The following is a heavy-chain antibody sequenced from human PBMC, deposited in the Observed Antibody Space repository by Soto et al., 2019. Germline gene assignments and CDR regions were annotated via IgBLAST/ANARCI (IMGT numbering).Heavy chain of an antibody. CDR1: GFTFSSYW. Sequence: EVQLVESGGGLVQPGGSLRLSCAASGFTFSSYWMSWVRQAPGKGLEWVANIKKDGSEKYNVDFVKGRFTISRDNAKNSLNLQMNSLRVEDTAVYYCARAYGSGSLSGYWGQGTLVTVSS. V-gene: IGHV3-7*01. CDR2: IKKDGSEK. J-gene: IGHJ4*02. D-gene: IGHD3-10*01. CDR3: ARAYGSGSLSGY.